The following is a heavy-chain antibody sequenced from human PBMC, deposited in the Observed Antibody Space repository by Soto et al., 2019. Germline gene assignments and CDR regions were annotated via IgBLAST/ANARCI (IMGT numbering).Heavy chain of an antibody. CDR1: GDSISGYH. D-gene: IGHD3-22*01. CDR2: IYDSGSS. V-gene: IGHV4-59*01. Sequence: SETLSLTCTVSGDSISGYHWNCIRQPPGKGLEWIGYIYDSGSSNYNPSLKRRVTTSVDTSKNHFSLRLSSVTAADTAVYYCARSPSYYYGGSGYFDWWGQGTLVTVSS. J-gene: IGHJ5*01. CDR3: ARSPSYYYGGSGYFDW.